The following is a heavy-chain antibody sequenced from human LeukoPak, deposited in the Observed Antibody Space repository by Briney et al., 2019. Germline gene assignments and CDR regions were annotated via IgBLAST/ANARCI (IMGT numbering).Heavy chain of an antibody. CDR1: GYTFTSYG. V-gene: IGHV1-2*02. CDR3: ASPSMTMTAVGIDAFDI. Sequence: GASVKVSCKASGYTFTSYGMSWVRQAPGRGLEWMGWMNFNSSGTNYAKKCRGRFTMTRDTSISTAYMELTRLKSDDTAMYYCASPSMTMTAVGIDAFDIWGQGTLLTVSS. CDR2: MNFNSSGT. D-gene: IGHD3-22*01. J-gene: IGHJ3*02.